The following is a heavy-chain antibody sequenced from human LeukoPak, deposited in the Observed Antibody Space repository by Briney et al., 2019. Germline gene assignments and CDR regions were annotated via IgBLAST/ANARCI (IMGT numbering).Heavy chain of an antibody. V-gene: IGHV1-58*01. D-gene: IGHD2-21*01. CDR2: IVVGSGTT. CDR3: AADVIPGPKWFDP. J-gene: IGHJ5*02. CDR1: GINFSSFA. Sequence: ASVKVSCKTSGINFSSFAVQWVRQARGQRLEWIGWIVVGSGTTKYAKKFQKRVTITRDMSTSTAFMELRSLRFDDTAVYYCAADVIPGPKWFDPWGQGTLVTVSS.